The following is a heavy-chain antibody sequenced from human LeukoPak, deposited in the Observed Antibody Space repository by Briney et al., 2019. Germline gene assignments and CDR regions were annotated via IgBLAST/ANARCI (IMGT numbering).Heavy chain of an antibody. D-gene: IGHD3-22*01. CDR1: GDSISSVYY. Sequence: PSETLSLTCAVSGDSISSVYYWGWIRQPPGKGLEWVGTIYHSGTSYYNPSLKSRVTISLDTSKNQFSLKLSSATAADTAVYYCARHQYYDSRGSHYYSYYYMDVWGKGTRSPSP. V-gene: IGHV4-38-2*01. J-gene: IGHJ6*03. CDR2: IYHSGTS. CDR3: ARHQYYDSRGSHYYSYYYMDV.